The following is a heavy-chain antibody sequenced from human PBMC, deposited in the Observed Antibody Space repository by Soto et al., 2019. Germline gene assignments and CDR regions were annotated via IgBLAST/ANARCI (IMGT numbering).Heavy chain of an antibody. D-gene: IGHD5-18*01. Sequence: PSETRSLTCAVSGASFSGSYWSWIRQPPGKGLEWIGYAXXXGTTXYXXSXXXRVTISLDTSKNQFSLKLRSVTAGDTDVYYCARVPVDTYMIYWSDPWGQGTLVTVS. J-gene: IGHJ5*02. CDR2: AXXXGTT. V-gene: IGHV4-59*13. CDR3: ARVPVDTYMIYWSDP. CDR1: GASFSGSY.